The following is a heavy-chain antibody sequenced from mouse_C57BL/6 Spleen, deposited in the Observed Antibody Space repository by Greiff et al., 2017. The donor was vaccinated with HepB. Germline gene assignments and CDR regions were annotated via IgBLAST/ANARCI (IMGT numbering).Heavy chain of an antibody. J-gene: IGHJ1*03. CDR3: ARPYDYGSSYEGWYVDV. D-gene: IGHD1-1*01. CDR2: LLPGSGST. Sequence: QVQLQQSGAELLKPGASVKLSCKATGYTFTGYWIEWVKQRPGHGLEWIGELLPGSGSTNYNEKFKGKATFNADTSSNTAYMQLSSLTTEDSAIYYCARPYDYGSSYEGWYVDVWGTGTTVTVSS. CDR1: GYTFTGYW. V-gene: IGHV1-9*01.